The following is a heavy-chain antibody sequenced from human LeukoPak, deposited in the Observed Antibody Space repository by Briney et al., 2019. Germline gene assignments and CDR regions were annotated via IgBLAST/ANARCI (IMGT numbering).Heavy chain of an antibody. V-gene: IGHV3-48*03. D-gene: IGHD3-10*01. J-gene: IGHJ4*02. CDR1: GFTLSSYE. CDR3: ARDGSGSYYY. CDR2: ISSSGSTI. Sequence: GGSLRLSCVASGFTLSSYEMNWVRQAPGKGLEWVSYISSSGSTIYYADSVKGRFTISRDNAKNSLYLQMNSLRAEDTAVYYCARDGSGSYYYWGQGTLVTVSS.